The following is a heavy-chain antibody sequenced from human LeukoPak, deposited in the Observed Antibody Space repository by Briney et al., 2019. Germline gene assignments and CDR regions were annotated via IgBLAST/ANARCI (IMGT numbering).Heavy chain of an antibody. D-gene: IGHD6-19*01. CDR2: TSISGYTI. Sequence: GGSLRLSCAASGFTFSSYEMNWVRQAPGKGLEWVSYTSISGYTIYYADSVKGRFTISRDNAKNSLYLQMNSLRDEDTAVYYCARGLRSGSGWYFDYWGQGTLVTVSS. J-gene: IGHJ4*02. CDR1: GFTFSSYE. V-gene: IGHV3-48*03. CDR3: ARGLRSGSGWYFDY.